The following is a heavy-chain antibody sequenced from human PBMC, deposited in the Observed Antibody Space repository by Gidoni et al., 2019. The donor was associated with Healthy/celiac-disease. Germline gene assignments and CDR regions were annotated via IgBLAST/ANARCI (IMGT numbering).Heavy chain of an antibody. D-gene: IGHD4-17*01. CDR2: INHSGST. CDR1: GGSFSGYY. CDR3: ATALGHDYGEQTSYGVDY. V-gene: IGHV4-34*01. J-gene: IGHJ4*02. Sequence: QVQLQQWGAGLLKPSETLSLTCAVYGGSFSGYYWSWIRQPPGKGLEWIGEINHSGSTNYNPSLKSRVTISVDTSKNQFSLKLSSVTAADTAVYYCATALGHDYGEQTSYGVDYWGQGTLVTVSS.